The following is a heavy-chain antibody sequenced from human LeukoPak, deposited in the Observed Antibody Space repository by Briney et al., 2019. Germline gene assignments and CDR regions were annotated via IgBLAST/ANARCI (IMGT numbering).Heavy chain of an antibody. V-gene: IGHV3-33*08. CDR3: ARAGYSYGSLDY. D-gene: IGHD5-18*01. CDR1: GFTFSSYA. J-gene: IGHJ4*02. CDR2: IWYDGSNK. Sequence: PGGSLRLSCAASGFTFSSYAMHWVRQAPGKGLEWVAVIWYDGSNKYYADSVKGRFTISRDNSKNTLYLQMNSLRAEDTAVYYCARAGYSYGSLDYWGQGTLVTVSS.